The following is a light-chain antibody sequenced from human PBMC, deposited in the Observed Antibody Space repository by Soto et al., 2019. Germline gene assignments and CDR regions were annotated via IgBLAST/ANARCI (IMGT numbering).Light chain of an antibody. CDR3: MQGTHWPWT. V-gene: IGKV2-30*01. CDR2: QVS. J-gene: IGKJ1*01. CDR1: QSLVYSNGNAY. Sequence: DAVLTQSPLSLPVTLGQPAAISCRSSQSLVYSNGNAYLIWFQQRPGQSPRRLIYQVSTRDAGVPDRFSGSGSGTYFTLTISRVEAEVVGLYYCMQGTHWPWTFGQGTKVEIK.